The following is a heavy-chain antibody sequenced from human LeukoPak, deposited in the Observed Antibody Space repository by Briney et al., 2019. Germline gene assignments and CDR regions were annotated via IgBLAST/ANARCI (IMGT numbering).Heavy chain of an antibody. V-gene: IGHV3-21*04. D-gene: IGHD3-10*01. Sequence: GGSLRLSCAASGFTFSSYSMTWVRQAPGKGLEWVSSISSSSSYIYYADSVKGRFTISRDNSKNTLYLQMNSLRAEDTAVYYCASKLLWFGELSDDAFDIWGQGTMVTVSS. CDR2: ISSSSSYI. CDR1: GFTFSSYS. J-gene: IGHJ3*02. CDR3: ASKLLWFGELSDDAFDI.